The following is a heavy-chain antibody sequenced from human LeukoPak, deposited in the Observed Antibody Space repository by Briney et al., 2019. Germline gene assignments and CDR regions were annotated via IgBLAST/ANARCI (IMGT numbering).Heavy chain of an antibody. J-gene: IGHJ5*02. CDR2: INPNSGGT. CDR3: ATVVPAAMGWFDP. Sequence: ASVKVSCKASGYAFTGYYMHWVRQAPGQGLEWMGWINPNSGGTTYAQRFQGRVTMTRDTSISTAYMELSRLRSDDTAVYYCATVVPAAMGWFDPWGQGTLVTVSS. V-gene: IGHV1-2*02. CDR1: GYAFTGYY. D-gene: IGHD2-2*01.